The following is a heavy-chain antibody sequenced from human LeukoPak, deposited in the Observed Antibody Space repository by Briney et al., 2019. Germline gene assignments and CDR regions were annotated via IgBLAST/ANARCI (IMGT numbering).Heavy chain of an antibody. V-gene: IGHV4-30-4*08. J-gene: IGHJ4*02. CDR1: GGSISSGDYY. Sequence: SETLSLTCTVSGGSISSGDYYWSWIRQPPGKGLEWIGYIYYSGSTYYNPSLKSRVTISVDTSKNQFSLKLSSVTAADTAVYYCARAIITIFGVVTVFDYWGQGTLVTVSS. CDR2: IYYSGST. CDR3: ARAIITIFGVVTVFDY. D-gene: IGHD3-3*01.